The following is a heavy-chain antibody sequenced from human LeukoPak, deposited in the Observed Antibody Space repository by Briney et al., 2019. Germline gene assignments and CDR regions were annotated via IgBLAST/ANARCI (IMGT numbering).Heavy chain of an antibody. V-gene: IGHV4-59*08. CDR1: GASISSYY. Sequence: SETLSLTCTVSGASISSYYWSWIRQPPGKGLEWIGYISYSGSTNYNPSLKSRVTISADTSKNQVSLTLSSVTAADTAVYYCARHPELYFFDYWGQGALVTVSS. J-gene: IGHJ4*02. CDR3: ARHPELYFFDY. CDR2: ISYSGST. D-gene: IGHD3-10*01.